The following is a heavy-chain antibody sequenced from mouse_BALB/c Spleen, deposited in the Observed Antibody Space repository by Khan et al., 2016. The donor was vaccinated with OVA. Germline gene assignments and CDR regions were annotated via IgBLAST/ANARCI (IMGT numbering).Heavy chain of an antibody. V-gene: IGHV1S137*01. CDR2: ISTYYGHA. J-gene: IGHJ3*01. CDR1: GYTFTDFT. CDR3: TRGGGGNRFAY. Sequence: QVQLQQPGAELVRPGVSVKISCKGSGYTFTDFTMHWVRQSHAMSLEWIGVISTYYGHATYNQKFKDKATMTVDKSSRTAYMELARLTSEDSAIYYCTRGGGGNRFAYWGQGTLVTVSA.